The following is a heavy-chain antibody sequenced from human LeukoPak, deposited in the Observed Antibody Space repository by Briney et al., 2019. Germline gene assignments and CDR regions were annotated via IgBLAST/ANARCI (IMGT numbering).Heavy chain of an antibody. J-gene: IGHJ4*02. D-gene: IGHD4-23*01. CDR3: AMSTVVTEDYFDY. CDR2: ISGSSRSI. Sequence: PGGSLRLSCAASGYTFSSYGINWVRQAPGKGLEWLSYISGSSRSIYYADSVKGRFTISRDNAKNSLFLQMDSLRVEDTAVYYCAMSTVVTEDYFDYWGQGTLVTVSS. CDR1: GYTFSSYG. V-gene: IGHV3-48*04.